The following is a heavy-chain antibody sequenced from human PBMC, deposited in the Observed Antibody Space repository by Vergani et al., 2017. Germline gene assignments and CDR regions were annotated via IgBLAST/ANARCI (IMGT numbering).Heavy chain of an antibody. V-gene: IGHV4-59*01. Sequence: QVQLQESGPGLVKPSETLSLTCTVSGGSISSYYWSWIRQPPGKGLEWIGYIYYSGSTNYNPSLKSRVTISVDTSKNQFSLKLSAVTAADTAVYYCARGGGHYGRAKDYWGQGTLVTVSS. J-gene: IGHJ4*02. CDR3: ARGGGHYGRAKDY. D-gene: IGHD4-17*01. CDR2: IYYSGST. CDR1: GGSISSYY.